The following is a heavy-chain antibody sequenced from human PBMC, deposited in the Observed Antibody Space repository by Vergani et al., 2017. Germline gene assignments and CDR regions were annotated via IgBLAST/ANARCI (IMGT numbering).Heavy chain of an antibody. CDR3: VYRRTDFGTTCVFFPFYYYYYMDV. V-gene: IGHV2-5*04. Sequence: QITLKESGPTLVTPTQTLTLPCTFSGFSLNTRGVSVAWIRKPPGKALAWLALIYWNDDQHYSPSLNNRFTITKEPSKNQVVLTMTNMDYVDTGTYYCVYRRTDFGTTCVFFPFYYYYYMDVAEKGTTITVSS. D-gene: IGHD1-1*01. CDR1: GFSLNTRGVS. J-gene: IGHJ6*03. CDR2: IYWNDDQ.